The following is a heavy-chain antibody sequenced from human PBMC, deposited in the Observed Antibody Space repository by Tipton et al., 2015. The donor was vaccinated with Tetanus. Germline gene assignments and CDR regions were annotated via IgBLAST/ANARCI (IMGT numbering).Heavy chain of an antibody. V-gene: IGHV5-51*01. Sequence: QLVQSGGEVKKLGESLKISCKGSGYIFTNYWIGWVRQKPGKGLEWMGIIYPGDSDTGYSPSFQGQVTISVDKSINTAYLQWSSLKASDTSMFYRARAHCSDGVCNFDFWGQGALVTVAS. D-gene: IGHD2-15*01. CDR1: GYIFTNYW. J-gene: IGHJ4*02. CDR3: ARAHCSDGVCNFDF. CDR2: IYPGDSDT.